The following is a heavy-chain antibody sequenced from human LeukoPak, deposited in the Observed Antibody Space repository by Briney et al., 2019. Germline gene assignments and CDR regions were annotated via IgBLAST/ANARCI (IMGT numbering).Heavy chain of an antibody. CDR3: TRDPYSSGWYSGY. V-gene: IGHV3-49*03. J-gene: IGHJ4*02. D-gene: IGHD6-19*01. CDR2: IRSKAYGGTT. Sequence: GGSLRLSCTASGFTFGDYAVSWFRQAPGKGLEWVGFIRSKAYGGTTEYAASVKGRFTISRDDSKSIAYLQMNSLKTEDTAVYYCTRDPYSSGWYSGYWGQGTLVTVSS. CDR1: GFTFGDYA.